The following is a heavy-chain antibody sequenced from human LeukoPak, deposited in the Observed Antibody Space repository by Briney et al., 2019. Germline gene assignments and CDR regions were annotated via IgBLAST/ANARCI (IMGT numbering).Heavy chain of an antibody. CDR1: GYIFTSYW. J-gene: IGHJ4*02. CDR3: VSRDGYNFFDF. CDR2: IYPGDSDT. D-gene: IGHD5-24*01. Sequence: GESLKISCKASGYIFTSYWIGWVRQMPGKGLEWMGIIYPGDSDTRYSPSFQGQVTISADKSISTAYLQWSSLKASDTAMYYCVSRDGYNFFDFWGQGTLVTVSS. V-gene: IGHV5-51*01.